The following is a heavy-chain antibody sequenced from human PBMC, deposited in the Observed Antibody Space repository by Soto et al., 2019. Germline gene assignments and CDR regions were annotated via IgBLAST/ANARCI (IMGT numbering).Heavy chain of an antibody. J-gene: IGHJ4*02. CDR2: IYYSGST. V-gene: IGHV4-39*01. D-gene: IGHD3-22*01. CDR3: ARYDSSGYYDPFDY. Sequence: PSETLSLTCTVSGGSISSSSYYWGWIRQPPGKGLEWIGSIYYSGSTYHNPSLKSRVTISVDTSKNQFSLKLSSVTAADTAVYYCARYDSSGYYDPFDYWGQGTLVTVSS. CDR1: GGSISSSSYY.